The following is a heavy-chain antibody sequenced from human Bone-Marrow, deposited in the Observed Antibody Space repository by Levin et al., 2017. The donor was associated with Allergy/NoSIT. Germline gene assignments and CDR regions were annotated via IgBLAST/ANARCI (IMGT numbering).Heavy chain of an antibody. Sequence: PGGSLRLSCEASGFTFGPVWMNWVRQAPGKGLEWVGRIKNKAGGETTDYAAPVKGRFTIARDDSKDTLYLQMNSLKTEDTAVYYCTGRNQYKAFDKWGQGTMVTVSS. J-gene: IGHJ3*02. CDR2: IKNKAGGETT. D-gene: IGHD1-1*01. V-gene: IGHV3-15*01. CDR3: TGRNQYKAFDK. CDR1: GFTFGPVW.